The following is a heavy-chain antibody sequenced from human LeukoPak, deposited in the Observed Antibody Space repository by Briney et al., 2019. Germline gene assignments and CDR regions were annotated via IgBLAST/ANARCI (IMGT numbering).Heavy chain of an antibody. CDR2: IYYSGST. V-gene: IGHV4-39*01. D-gene: IGHD3-22*01. J-gene: IGHJ4*02. Sequence: KPSETLSLTCTVSGGSISSSDYYWGWIRQPPGKGLEWIGSIYYSGSTYYNPSLKSRLTISVDTSKNQFSLKLSSVTAADTAVYYCARKYYYDSSGPIGYWGQGTLVTVSS. CDR3: ARKYYYDSSGPIGY. CDR1: GGSISSSDYY.